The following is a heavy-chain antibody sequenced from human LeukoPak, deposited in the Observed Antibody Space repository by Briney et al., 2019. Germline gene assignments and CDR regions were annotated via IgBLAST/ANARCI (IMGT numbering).Heavy chain of an antibody. V-gene: IGHV3-23*01. CDR1: GFTFSTYS. J-gene: IGHJ4*02. Sequence: PGGSLRLSCAASGFTFSTYSMTWVRQAPGKGLEWVSGIFNSGDKTLYADSVKGRFTTSRDNSKNTLYLQMNSLRAEDTAVYYCAKDVVPDSGWDLDYWGQGTLVTVSS. CDR3: AKDVVPDSGWDLDY. D-gene: IGHD6-19*01. CDR2: IFNSGDKT.